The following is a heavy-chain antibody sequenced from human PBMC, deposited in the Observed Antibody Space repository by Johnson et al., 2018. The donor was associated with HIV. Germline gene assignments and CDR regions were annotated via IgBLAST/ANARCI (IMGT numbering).Heavy chain of an antibody. J-gene: IGHJ3*02. CDR3: AREATYYDYVWGSYAFDI. V-gene: IGHV3-66*01. CDR2: IYSGGSP. CDR1: GITVSSSY. Sequence: VQLVESGGGLVQPGGSLRLSCVASGITVSSSYMSWVRQAPGKGLEWVSVIYSGGSPYFADSVKGRFTISRDNSKNTLYLQMNSLRAEDTAVYYCAREATYYDYVWGSYAFDIWGQGTMVTVSS. D-gene: IGHD3-16*01.